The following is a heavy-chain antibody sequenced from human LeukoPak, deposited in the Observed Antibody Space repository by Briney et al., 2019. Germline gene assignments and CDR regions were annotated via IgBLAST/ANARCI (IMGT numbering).Heavy chain of an antibody. Sequence: SETLSLTCTVSGGSISSGSYHWRWIRQPAGKGLEWIGRIYTSGSTNYNPSLKSRVTISVDTSKNQFSLKLSSVTAADTAVYYCARDPVGSSWSGGRYWGQGTPVTVSS. D-gene: IGHD6-13*01. CDR3: ARDPVGSSWSGGRY. CDR1: GGSISSGSYH. V-gene: IGHV4-61*02. CDR2: IYTSGST. J-gene: IGHJ4*02.